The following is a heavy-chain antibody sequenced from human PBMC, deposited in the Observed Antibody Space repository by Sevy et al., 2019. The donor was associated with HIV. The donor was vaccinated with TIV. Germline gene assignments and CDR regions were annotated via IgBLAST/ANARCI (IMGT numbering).Heavy chain of an antibody. V-gene: IGHV3-48*02. J-gene: IGHJ4*02. CDR3: ARAGLSGSYNNYFDY. CDR2: ISSSSSTI. CDR1: GFTFSSYS. D-gene: IGHD3-10*01. Sequence: GGSLRLSCAASGFTFSSYSMNWVRQAPGKGLEWVSYISSSSSTIYYADSVKGRLTISRDNAKNSMYLQMNSLRDEDTAVYYWARAGLSGSYNNYFDYWGQGTLVTVSS.